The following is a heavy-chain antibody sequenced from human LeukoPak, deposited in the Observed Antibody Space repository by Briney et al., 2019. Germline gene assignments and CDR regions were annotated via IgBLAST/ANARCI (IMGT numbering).Heavy chain of an antibody. CDR3: ARDYSSGWYGAFDI. CDR2: ISAYNGNT. D-gene: IGHD6-19*01. Sequence: ASVKVSCKASGYTFTSYGISWVRQAPGQELEWMGWISAYNGNTNYAQKLQGRVTMTTDTSTSTAYMELRSLRSDDTAVYYCARDYSSGWYGAFDIWGQGTMVTVSS. J-gene: IGHJ3*02. V-gene: IGHV1-18*01. CDR1: GYTFTSYG.